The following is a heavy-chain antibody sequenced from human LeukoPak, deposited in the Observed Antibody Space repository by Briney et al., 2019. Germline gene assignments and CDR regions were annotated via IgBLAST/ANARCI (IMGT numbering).Heavy chain of an antibody. CDR1: GYTFTGYY. Sequence: ASVKVSCKASGYTFTGYYMHWVRQAPGQGLEWMGWINPNSGGTNYAQKFQGRVTMTRDTSISTAYMELSRLRSDDTAVYYCARGPAAIPGAYYYHYMDVWGKGTTVTVSS. V-gene: IGHV1-2*02. CDR3: ARGPAAIPGAYYYHYMDV. CDR2: INPNSGGT. J-gene: IGHJ6*03. D-gene: IGHD2-2*02.